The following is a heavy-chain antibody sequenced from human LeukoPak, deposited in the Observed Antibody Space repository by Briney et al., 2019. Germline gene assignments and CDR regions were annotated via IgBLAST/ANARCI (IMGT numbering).Heavy chain of an antibody. V-gene: IGHV3-33*01. CDR1: AFPFSSYG. CDR3: ASGVYSSGWYLDY. D-gene: IGHD6-19*01. Sequence: QPGGSLRLSCAASAFPFSSYGMHWVRQAPGKGLEWVAVIWHDGSHKYYADSVKGRFTISGDNSKNTLYLQMNSLRAEDTAIYYCASGVYSSGWYLDYWGQGTLVTISS. J-gene: IGHJ4*02. CDR2: IWHDGSHK.